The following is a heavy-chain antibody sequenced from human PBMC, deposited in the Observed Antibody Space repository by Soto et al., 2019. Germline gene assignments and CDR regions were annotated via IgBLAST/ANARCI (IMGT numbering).Heavy chain of an antibody. CDR3: ARRARVVVAVWSLDYYYMDV. D-gene: IGHD2-15*01. V-gene: IGHV4-39*01. CDR1: GDSISSSSYY. CDR2: IYYSGST. J-gene: IGHJ6*03. Sequence: SETLSLTCTVSGDSISSSSYYWGWIRQPPGKGLEWIGSIYYSGSTYYNPSLKSRVTISVDTSKNQFSLKLSSVTAADTAVYYCARRARVVVAVWSLDYYYMDVWGKGTTVTVSS.